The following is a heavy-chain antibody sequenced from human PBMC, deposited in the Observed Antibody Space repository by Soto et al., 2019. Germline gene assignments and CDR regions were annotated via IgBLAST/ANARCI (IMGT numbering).Heavy chain of an antibody. D-gene: IGHD1-1*01. CDR2: ISAHNGNT. Sequence: QVHLVQSGAEVKNPGASVKVSCKGSGYDFTTYGITWVRQAPGQGLEWMAWISAHNGNTNYAPNLQGRVTVTRDPSTSTAYIELRSLRSDDTAVYYCARGRYGDYWGQGALVTVSS. J-gene: IGHJ4*02. CDR3: ARGRYGDY. V-gene: IGHV1-18*01. CDR1: GYDFTTYG.